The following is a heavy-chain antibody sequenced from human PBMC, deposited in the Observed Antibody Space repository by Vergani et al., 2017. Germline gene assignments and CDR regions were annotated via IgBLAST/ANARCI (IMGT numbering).Heavy chain of an antibody. CDR2: VDPEDGET. V-gene: IGHV1-69-2*01. CDR1: GYTFTDHY. CDR3: ATPQTVAKGVMEV. J-gene: IGHJ6*02. D-gene: IGHD4-17*01. Sequence: EVQLVQSGAEVKKPGATMKISCKVSGYTFTDHYMHWVKQAPGKGLEWMGLVDPEDGETIYAEKFKGRVTIPADTSTDTSHLELSSLMSKDTAVYYCATPQTVAKGVMEVWGQGTTVIVSS.